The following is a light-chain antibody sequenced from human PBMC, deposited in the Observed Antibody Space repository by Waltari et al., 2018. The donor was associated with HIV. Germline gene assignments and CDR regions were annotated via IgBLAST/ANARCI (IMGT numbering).Light chain of an antibody. Sequence: EIVLTQSPATLSLSPGERATLSCRASQSVRYLAWYQQKPGQAPRLPIYDASNRATGIPTRFSGSGSGTDFTLTISSLEPEDFAVYYCQQRTIWPITFGQGTRLEIK. CDR2: DAS. J-gene: IGKJ5*01. V-gene: IGKV3-11*01. CDR1: QSVRY. CDR3: QQRTIWPIT.